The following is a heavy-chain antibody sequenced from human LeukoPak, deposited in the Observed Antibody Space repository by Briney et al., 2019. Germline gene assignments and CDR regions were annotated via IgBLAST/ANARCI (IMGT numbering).Heavy chain of an antibody. Sequence: PGRSLRLSCAASGFTFNSYAMHWVRQAPGKGLEWVAAITYDGNNKYYADSVKGRFTISRDNSENTLYLQMNSLRAEDTAVYYCARDLRYCSSTSCYHRPGYWGQGTLVTVSS. V-gene: IGHV3-30-3*01. J-gene: IGHJ4*02. D-gene: IGHD2-2*01. CDR3: ARDLRYCSSTSCYHRPGY. CDR2: ITYDGNNK. CDR1: GFTFNSYA.